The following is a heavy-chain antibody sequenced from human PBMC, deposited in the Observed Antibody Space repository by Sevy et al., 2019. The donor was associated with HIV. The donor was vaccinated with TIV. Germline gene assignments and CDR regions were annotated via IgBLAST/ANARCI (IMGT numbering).Heavy chain of an antibody. D-gene: IGHD3-22*01. J-gene: IGHJ4*02. CDR2: FDPEDDER. CDR1: GYTLTRLA. CDR3: ATTKDYYENSADPFDY. V-gene: IGHV1-24*01. Sequence: ASVKVSCKVSGYTLTRLAMHWVRQAPGKGLEWMGSFDPEDDERIYAQKWQGRFSMTEDTSTDTAYMELSNLSSEDTAVYYCATTKDYYENSADPFDYWGQGTLVTVSS.